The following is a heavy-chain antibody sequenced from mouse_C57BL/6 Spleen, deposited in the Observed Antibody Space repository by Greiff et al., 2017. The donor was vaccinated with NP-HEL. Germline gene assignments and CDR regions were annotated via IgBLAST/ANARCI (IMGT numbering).Heavy chain of an antibody. CDR1: GYTFTSYW. D-gene: IGHD2-2*01. CDR3: ARSDGYDGGTGFDY. J-gene: IGHJ2*01. V-gene: IGHV1-69*01. Sequence: VQLQQPGAELVMPGASVKLSCKASGYTFTSYWMHWVKQRPGQGLEWIGEIDPSDSYPNYNQKFKGKSTLTVDKSSSTAYMQLSSLTSEDSAVYYCARSDGYDGGTGFDYWGKGTTLTVSS. CDR2: IDPSDSYP.